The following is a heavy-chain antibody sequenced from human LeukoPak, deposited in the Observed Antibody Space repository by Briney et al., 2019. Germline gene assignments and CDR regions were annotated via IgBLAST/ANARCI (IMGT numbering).Heavy chain of an antibody. J-gene: IGHJ5*02. CDR1: GGSISSYY. Sequence: SETLSLTCTVSGGSISSYYWSWIRQPPGKGLEWIGYIYYSGSTNCNPSLKSRVTISVDTSKNQFSLKLSSVTAADTAVYYCARTPIWFGELFGWFDPWGQGTLVTVSS. CDR3: ARTPIWFGELFGWFDP. V-gene: IGHV4-59*08. D-gene: IGHD3-10*01. CDR2: IYYSGST.